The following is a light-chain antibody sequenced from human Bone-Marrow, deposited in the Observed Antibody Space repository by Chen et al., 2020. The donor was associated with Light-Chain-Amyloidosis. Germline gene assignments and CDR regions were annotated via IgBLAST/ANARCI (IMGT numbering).Light chain of an antibody. J-gene: IGLJ3*02. V-gene: IGLV6-57*01. CDR2: EDD. CDR1: SGSIATNY. CDR3: QSYQGSSQGV. Sequence: NFMLTQPYSVSESPGKTVIISCTRSSGSIATNYLQWYQQRPGSSPTTVIYEDDQRPSGVPDRFSGSIDRSSNSASLTISGLKTEDEADYDCQSYQGSSQGVFGGGTKLTVL.